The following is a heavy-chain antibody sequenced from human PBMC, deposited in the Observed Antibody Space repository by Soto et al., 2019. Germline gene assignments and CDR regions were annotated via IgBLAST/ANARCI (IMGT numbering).Heavy chain of an antibody. V-gene: IGHV3-23*01. CDR2: INGGGTT. D-gene: IGHD1-26*01. J-gene: IGHJ4*02. CDR1: GFSFTDKA. Sequence: EVQLLESGGGLVQPGGSLRLSCAASGFSFTDKAMSWVRQSPEKGLEWVSAINGGGTTWYAASVKGRFTISRDNSQNTLFLQMHSLRLEDSAVYYCAKLVGESLAVIFDYWGQGTLVTVSS. CDR3: AKLVGESLAVIFDY.